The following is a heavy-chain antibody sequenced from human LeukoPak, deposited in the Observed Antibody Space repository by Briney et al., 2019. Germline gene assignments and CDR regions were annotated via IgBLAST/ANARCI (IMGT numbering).Heavy chain of an antibody. J-gene: IGHJ5*02. V-gene: IGHV4-39*01. Sequence: SETLSLTCTVSGGSISSSNYYWGWIRQPPGKGLEWIGSIYYSGSTYYNPSPKSRVTISVDTSKNQFSLKLSSVTAADTAVYYCARPVPSRLGWFDPWGQGTLVTVSS. CDR3: ARPVPSRLGWFDP. CDR2: IYYSGST. CDR1: GGSISSSNYY. D-gene: IGHD1-1*01.